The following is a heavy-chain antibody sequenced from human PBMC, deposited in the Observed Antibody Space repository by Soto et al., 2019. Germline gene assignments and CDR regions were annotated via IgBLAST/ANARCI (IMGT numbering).Heavy chain of an antibody. J-gene: IGHJ6*02. CDR3: AKGQIAARQGPSGYYGMDV. CDR2: ISYDGSNK. CDR1: GFTFSSYG. V-gene: IGHV3-30*18. D-gene: IGHD6-6*01. Sequence: GGSLRLSCAASGFTFSSYGMHWVRQAPGRGLEWVAVISYDGSNKYYADSVKGRFTISRDNSKNTLYLQMNSLRAEDTAVYYCAKGQIAARQGPSGYYGMDVWGQGTTVTVSS.